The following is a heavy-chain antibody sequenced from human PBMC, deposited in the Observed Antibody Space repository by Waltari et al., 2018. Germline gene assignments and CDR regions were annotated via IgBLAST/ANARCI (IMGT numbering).Heavy chain of an antibody. V-gene: IGHV3-7*01. CDR2: INQDGSDE. J-gene: IGHJ4*02. CDR3: AGGRLRGGGRYAKPYYFAY. Sequence: HLEESGGALVQPGGSLRLSCAVSGFTFTAYWMTWFRQAPGKGLEWVANINQDGSDEYYVDSVKGRFTVSRDNAKNSFSLQMNSLRVEDPARYFCAGGRLRGGGRYAKPYYFAYWGQGTLVSVS. D-gene: IGHD6-19*01. CDR1: GFTFTAYW.